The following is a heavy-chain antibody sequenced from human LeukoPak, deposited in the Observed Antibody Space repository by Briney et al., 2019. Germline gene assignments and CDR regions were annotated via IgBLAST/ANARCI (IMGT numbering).Heavy chain of an antibody. Sequence: PGRSLRLSCAASGFTFSSYGMHWVRQAPGKGLEWVAVISYDGSNKYYADPVKGRFTISRDNSKNTLYLQMNSLRAEDTAVYYCAKLTDCGGDCYSGDHFDYWGQGTLVTVSS. D-gene: IGHD2-21*02. V-gene: IGHV3-30*18. J-gene: IGHJ4*02. CDR3: AKLTDCGGDCYSGDHFDY. CDR1: GFTFSSYG. CDR2: ISYDGSNK.